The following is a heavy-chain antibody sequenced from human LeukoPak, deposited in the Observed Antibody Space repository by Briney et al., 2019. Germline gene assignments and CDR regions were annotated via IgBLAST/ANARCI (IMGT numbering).Heavy chain of an antibody. CDR2: IKHSGST. CDR3: ASDRGAFFQH. D-gene: IGHD2-15*01. Sequence: SETLSLTSAVYAVSFCGYYWRWLPQRPGKGLEWSGEIKHSGSTNYNPSLKSRVTISVDTSKNQCSLKLSSVTAADTAVYYCASDRGAFFQHWGQGTLVTVSS. V-gene: IGHV4-34*01. J-gene: IGHJ1*01. CDR1: AVSFCGYY.